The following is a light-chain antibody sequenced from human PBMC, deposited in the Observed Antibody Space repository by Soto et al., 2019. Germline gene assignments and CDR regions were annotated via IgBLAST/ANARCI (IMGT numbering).Light chain of an antibody. Sequence: EIVTTQSPATLSVSPGERATLSCRASQSVSSNLAWYQQKPGQAPRLLISGASTRATGFPARFSGSGSGTEFTLTISSLQSEDFAVYYCQQYNNWPQTFGQGTKLEIK. V-gene: IGKV3-15*01. CDR3: QQYNNWPQT. J-gene: IGKJ2*01. CDR1: QSVSSN. CDR2: GAS.